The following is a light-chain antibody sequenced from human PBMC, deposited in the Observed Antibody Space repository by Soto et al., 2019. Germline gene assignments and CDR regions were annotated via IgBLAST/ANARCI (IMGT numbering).Light chain of an antibody. V-gene: IGKV1-39*01. CDR1: QTISTY. Sequence: DIQMTQSPSSLSASVGDRVTITCRASQTISTYLNWYQQKPGKGPKLLIYGASSLQSGVTSRFSGSGSGTDFTLTISSLQPEDFATYFCQQSYSSPLYTFGQGTKLEI. CDR2: GAS. CDR3: QQSYSSPLYT. J-gene: IGKJ2*01.